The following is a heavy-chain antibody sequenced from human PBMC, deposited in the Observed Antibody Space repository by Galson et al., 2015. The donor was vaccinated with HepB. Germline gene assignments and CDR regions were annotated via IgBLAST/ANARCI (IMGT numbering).Heavy chain of an antibody. D-gene: IGHD2-15*01. V-gene: IGHV1-69*04. CDR2: IIPILGIA. Sequence: SVKVSCKASGGTFSSYAISWVRQAPGQGLEWMGRIIPILGIANYAQKFQGRVTITADKSTSTAYMELSSLRSEDTAVYYCARGGYCSGGSCSPFDPWGQGTLVTVSS. CDR3: ARGGYCSGGSCSPFDP. CDR1: GGTFSSYA. J-gene: IGHJ5*02.